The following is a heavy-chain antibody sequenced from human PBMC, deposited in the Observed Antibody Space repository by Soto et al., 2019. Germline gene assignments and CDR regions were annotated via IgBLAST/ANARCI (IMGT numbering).Heavy chain of an antibody. Sequence: EVQLLESGGGWVQRGGPRIFSCAAQGFTFRSNSLSWHRQVPGKGLEWASGISGGGQTTHNRDSVRGRFPISRENFRNTLYLQVNSLRADDTAVYFCAKSRGDSWTTYFFDYWGQGALVTVSS. CDR1: GFTFRSNS. CDR2: ISGGGQTT. CDR3: AKSRGDSWTTYFFDY. J-gene: IGHJ4*02. V-gene: IGHV3-23*01. D-gene: IGHD4-4*01.